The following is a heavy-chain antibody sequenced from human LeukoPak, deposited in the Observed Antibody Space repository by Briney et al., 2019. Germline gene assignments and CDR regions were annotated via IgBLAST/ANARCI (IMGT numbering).Heavy chain of an antibody. CDR2: IYTSGST. CDR3: ARIWGSWDAFDI. D-gene: IGHD3-16*01. CDR1: GGSFSGYY. J-gene: IGHJ3*02. V-gene: IGHV4-59*10. Sequence: PSETLSLTCAVYGGSFSGYYWSWIRQPAGKGLEWIGRIYTSGSTNYNPSLKSRVTISVDTSKNQFSLKLSSVTAADTAVYYCARIWGSWDAFDIWGQGTMVTVSS.